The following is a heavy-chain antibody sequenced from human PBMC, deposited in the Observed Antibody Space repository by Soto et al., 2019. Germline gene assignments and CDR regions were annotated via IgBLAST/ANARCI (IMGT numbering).Heavy chain of an antibody. D-gene: IGHD2-2*01. CDR1: GYTLTSYG. J-gene: IGHJ3*02. V-gene: IGHV1-18*01. CDR2: ISAYNGNT. Sequence: ASVKVSCKASGYTLTSYGISRVRQAPGQGLEWMGWISAYNGNTNYAQKLQGRVTMTTDTSTSTAYMELRSLRSDDTAVYYCGRARYCSSTSCSGGAFDIWGQGTMVTVSS. CDR3: GRARYCSSTSCSGGAFDI.